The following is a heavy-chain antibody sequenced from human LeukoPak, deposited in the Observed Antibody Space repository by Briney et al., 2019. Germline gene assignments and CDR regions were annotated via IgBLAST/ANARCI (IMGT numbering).Heavy chain of an antibody. CDR3: ARNMYQAGFYFDY. J-gene: IGHJ4*02. CDR2: IYSGDGT. V-gene: IGHV3-53*01. D-gene: IGHD6-13*01. Sequence: GGSLRLSCAAAGFLVSSNHMNWVRQAPGKGLEWVSVIYSGDGTNYADSVKGRFTISRDNSKNTVYLQMNSLRAEDTAVYYCARNMYQAGFYFDYWARGTLVTVSS. CDR1: GFLVSSNH.